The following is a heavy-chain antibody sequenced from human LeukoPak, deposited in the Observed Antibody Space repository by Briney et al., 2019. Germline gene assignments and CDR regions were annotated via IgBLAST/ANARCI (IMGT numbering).Heavy chain of an antibody. CDR1: GGSISSGSHY. CDR3: AGEVGGSWFDP. CDR2: IYSSGNT. Sequence: MSSETLSLTCTVSGGSISSGSHYWSWIRQPAGKGLEWIGRIYSSGNTNYNPSLKSRVTISLDTSKNQFSLNLSSVTAADTAVYYCAGEVGGSWFDPWGLGTLVTVSS. D-gene: IGHD1-26*01. V-gene: IGHV4-61*02. J-gene: IGHJ5*02.